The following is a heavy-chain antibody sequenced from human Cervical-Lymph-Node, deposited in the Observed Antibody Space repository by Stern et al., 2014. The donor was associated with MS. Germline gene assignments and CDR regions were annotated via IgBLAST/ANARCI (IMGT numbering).Heavy chain of an antibody. J-gene: IGHJ4*02. CDR2: ISYDGSKE. CDR1: GFTLRLYA. CDR3: ARDTAALIDY. D-gene: IGHD6-13*01. Sequence: DQLGESGGGVVQPGRYMRLSWAASGFTLRLYAMLWVRQARGKGLEWVAVISYDGSKEQYADSVKGRFTISRDNSKNTLFLQMDSLRLEDTAVYYCARDTAALIDYWGQGTLVTVSA. V-gene: IGHV3-30*01.